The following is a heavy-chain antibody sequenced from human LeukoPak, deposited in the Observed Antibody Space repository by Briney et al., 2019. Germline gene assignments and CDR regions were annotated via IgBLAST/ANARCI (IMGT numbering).Heavy chain of an antibody. CDR3: AREAITIFGVVITHFDY. J-gene: IGHJ4*02. CDR2: ISAYNGNT. Sequence: ASVKVSCKASGYTFTSYGISWVRQAPGQGLEWMGWISAYNGNTNYAQKLQGRVTMTTDTSTSTAYMELRSLRSDDTAVYYCAREAITIFGVVITHFDYWGQGTLVTVSS. V-gene: IGHV1-18*01. D-gene: IGHD3-3*01. CDR1: GYTFTSYG.